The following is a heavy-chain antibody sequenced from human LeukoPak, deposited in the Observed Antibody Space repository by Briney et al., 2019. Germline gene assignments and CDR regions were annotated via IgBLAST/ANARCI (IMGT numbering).Heavy chain of an antibody. CDR3: ARDAGATAAFDI. J-gene: IGHJ3*02. Sequence: PSETLSLTCTVSGGSISSYYWSWIRQPPGKGLEWIGYIYYSRSTNYNPSLKSRVTISVDTSKNQFSLKLSSVTAADTAVYYCARDAGATAAFDIWGQGTMVTVSS. D-gene: IGHD1-26*01. CDR2: IYYSRST. V-gene: IGHV4-59*01. CDR1: GGSISSYY.